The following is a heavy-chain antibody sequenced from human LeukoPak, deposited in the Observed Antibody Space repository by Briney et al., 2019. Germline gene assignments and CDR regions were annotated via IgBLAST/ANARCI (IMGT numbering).Heavy chain of an antibody. V-gene: IGHV3-23*01. CDR2: ISSSGGTT. J-gene: IGHJ4*02. D-gene: IGHD4-17*01. CDR1: GFTFSNYG. CDR3: AKDIDYGDYVVS. Sequence: GGTLRLSCAASGFTFSNYGMSWVRQAPGKGLEWVSAISSSGGTTYYADSVKGRFTISRDNSKNTLYLQMNSLRAEDTAVYYCAKDIDYGDYVVSWGQGTLVTVSS.